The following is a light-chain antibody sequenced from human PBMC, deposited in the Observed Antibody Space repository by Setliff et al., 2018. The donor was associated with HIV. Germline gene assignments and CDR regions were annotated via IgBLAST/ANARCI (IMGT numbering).Light chain of an antibody. Sequence: QSALTQPPSASGSPGQSVTISCTGSSSDVGGYDYVSWYQQHPDKAPKLMIFDVTSRPSGVSNRFSGSKSGNTASLTISGLQAEDEAHYYCSSYGSGDTLLFGAGTKVTVL. V-gene: IGLV2-14*03. CDR3: SSYGSGDTLL. CDR1: SSDVGGYDY. CDR2: DVT. J-gene: IGLJ2*01.